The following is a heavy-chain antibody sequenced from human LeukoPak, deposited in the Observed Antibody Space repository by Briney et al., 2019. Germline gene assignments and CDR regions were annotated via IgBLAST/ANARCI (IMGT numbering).Heavy chain of an antibody. J-gene: IGHJ6*03. CDR2: ISAYNGNT. D-gene: IGHD2-2*01. Sequence: ASVKVSCKASGYTFTSYGISWVRQAPGQGLEWMGWISAYNGNTNYAQKLQGRVTMTTDTSTSTAYMELSSLRADDTAIYFCAKDGGQLLSDQLYYYYYYYMDVWGKGTTVTVSS. CDR3: AKDGGQLLSDQLYYYYYYYMDV. CDR1: GYTFTSYG. V-gene: IGHV1-18*01.